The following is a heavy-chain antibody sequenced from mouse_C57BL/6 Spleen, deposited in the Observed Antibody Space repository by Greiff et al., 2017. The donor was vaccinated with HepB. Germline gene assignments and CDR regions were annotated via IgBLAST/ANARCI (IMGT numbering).Heavy chain of an antibody. D-gene: IGHD1-1*01. Sequence: EVQLQQSGPVLARPGASVKMSCKTSGYTFTSYWMHWVKQRPGQGLEWIGAIYPGNSDTSYNQKFKGKAKLTAVTSASTAYMELSSLTNEDSAVYYCTRPPTVVATGYFDVWGTGTTVTVSS. J-gene: IGHJ1*03. V-gene: IGHV1-5*01. CDR2: IYPGNSDT. CDR1: GYTFTSYW. CDR3: TRPPTVVATGYFDV.